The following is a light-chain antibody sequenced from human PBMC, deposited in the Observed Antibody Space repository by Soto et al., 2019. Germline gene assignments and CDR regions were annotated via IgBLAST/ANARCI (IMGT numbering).Light chain of an antibody. CDR2: AAS. Sequence: DIQMTQSPSSLSASVGDRVTITFLASQSISRYLSWYQQKPGKAPKVLIYAASSLQSGVPSRFTGSGYGTDFTLTITSLQPEDFATYYCQQTYSNPRTFGQGTKVDI. V-gene: IGKV1-39*01. J-gene: IGKJ1*01. CDR3: QQTYSNPRT. CDR1: QSISRY.